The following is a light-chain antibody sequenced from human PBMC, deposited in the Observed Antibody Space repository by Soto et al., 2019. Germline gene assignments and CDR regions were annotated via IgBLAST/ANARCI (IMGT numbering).Light chain of an antibody. CDR2: DAS. CDR1: QSVGSK. V-gene: IGKV3-15*01. J-gene: IGKJ3*01. Sequence: EIVMTQSPATLSVSPGERASLSCRASQSVGSKLAWYQHKPGQAPRLLIYDASTRATGFPARFSGSGSGTEFTLTISSLQPEDFAVSYSQQYNNWPPFTFGPGTKVDIK. CDR3: QQYNNWPPFT.